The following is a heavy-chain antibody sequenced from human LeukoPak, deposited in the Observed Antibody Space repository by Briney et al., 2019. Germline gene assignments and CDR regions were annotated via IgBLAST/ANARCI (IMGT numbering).Heavy chain of an antibody. D-gene: IGHD3-22*01. J-gene: IGHJ4*02. CDR2: ISSSSSYI. CDR1: GFTFSSYS. CDR3: ARDQHVDSSEISPDY. V-gene: IGHV3-21*01. Sequence: PGGSLRLSCAASGFTFSSYSMNWVRQAPGKGLEWVSSISSSSSYIYYADSVKGRYTISRDNAKNSLYLQMNSLRAEDTAVYYCARDQHVDSSEISPDYWGQGTLVTVSS.